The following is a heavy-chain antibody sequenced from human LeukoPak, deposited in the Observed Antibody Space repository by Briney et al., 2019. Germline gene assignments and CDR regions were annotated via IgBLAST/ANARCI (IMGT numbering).Heavy chain of an antibody. Sequence: WGSLSLSCAASGFTFNSYSMNWVRQGPGKGLEWISYITSSSSTIYYEDSANGRLTTTTDNATNYLYLQMMSSVNADEAAYYCARNSVGAANFDYWGQGALVTVSS. J-gene: IGHJ4*02. V-gene: IGHV3-48*02. D-gene: IGHD1-26*01. CDR1: GFTFNSYS. CDR3: ARNSVGAANFDY. CDR2: ITSSSSTI.